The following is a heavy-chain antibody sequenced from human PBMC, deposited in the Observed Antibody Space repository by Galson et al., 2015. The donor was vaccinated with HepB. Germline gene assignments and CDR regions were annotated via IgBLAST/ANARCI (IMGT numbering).Heavy chain of an antibody. D-gene: IGHD3-22*01. Sequence: PALVKPTQTLTLTCTFSGFSLSTSGMCVSWIRQPPGKALEWLALIDWDDDKYYSTSLKTRLTISKDTSKNQVVLTMTNMDPVDTATYYCARIRRDPNYYDSSGYYDYWGQGTLVTVSS. V-gene: IGHV2-70*01. CDR2: IDWDDDK. CDR1: GFSLSTSGMC. J-gene: IGHJ4*02. CDR3: ARIRRDPNYYDSSGYYDY.